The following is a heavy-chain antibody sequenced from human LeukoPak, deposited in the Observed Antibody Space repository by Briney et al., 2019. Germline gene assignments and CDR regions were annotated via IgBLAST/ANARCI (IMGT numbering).Heavy chain of an antibody. V-gene: IGHV3-66*01. J-gene: IGHJ4*02. Sequence: GGSVRLSCAPSGFTVSRNYMSWVRQAPGKGLEWVAVSSSGGSTYYADSMKHRFTISRDNTKNTLYLQMNSLRAEDTAVYYCARDRVETEWHYHPMFDYWGQGILVTVST. D-gene: IGHD5-24*01. CDR3: ARDRVETEWHYHPMFDY. CDR1: GFTVSRNY. CDR2: SSSGGST.